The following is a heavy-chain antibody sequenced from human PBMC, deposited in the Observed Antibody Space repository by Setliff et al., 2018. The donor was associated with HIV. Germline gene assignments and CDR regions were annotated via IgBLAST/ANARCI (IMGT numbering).Heavy chain of an antibody. Sequence: GGSLRLSCAASGFTFSSYWMHWVRQAPGKGLVWVFGMNTDGSSTRYADSVKGRFTISRDNAKNTLYLQMNSLRAEDTAIYYCAKRRVCNTSCYIVDYMDVWGKGTTVTVSS. J-gene: IGHJ6*03. D-gene: IGHD2-21*01. CDR3: AKRRVCNTSCYIVDYMDV. CDR1: GFTFSSYW. CDR2: MNTDGSST. V-gene: IGHV3-74*01.